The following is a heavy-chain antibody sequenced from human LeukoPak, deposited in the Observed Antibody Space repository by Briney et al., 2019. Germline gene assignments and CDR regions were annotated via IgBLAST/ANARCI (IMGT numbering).Heavy chain of an antibody. CDR3: ARSRGMYWF. V-gene: IGHV4-59*01. CDR1: GGSISTYY. Sequence: SETLSLTCAVSGGSISTYYWNWIRQPPGKGLERIGYVYNNGSTNYNPSLKSRVTISVDTSKNQFSLNVYSVTAADTAVYYCARSRGMYWFWGQGALVTVSS. J-gene: IGHJ1*01. CDR2: VYNNGST. D-gene: IGHD3-22*01.